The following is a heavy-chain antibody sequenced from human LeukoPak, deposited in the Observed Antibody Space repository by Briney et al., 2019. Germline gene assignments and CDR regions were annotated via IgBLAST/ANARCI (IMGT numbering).Heavy chain of an antibody. V-gene: IGHV1-46*01. CDR3: ARAYSRSGRDV. D-gene: IGHD6-13*01. J-gene: IGHJ6*02. CDR1: GYTFTSYY. Sequence: ASVKVSCKASGYTFTSYYMHWVRQAPGQGLEWMGIINPSGGSTSYAQKFQGRVTINRDTSTNTVYMELSSLRSEDTAVYFCARAYSRSGRDVWGQGTTVSVSS. CDR2: INPSGGST.